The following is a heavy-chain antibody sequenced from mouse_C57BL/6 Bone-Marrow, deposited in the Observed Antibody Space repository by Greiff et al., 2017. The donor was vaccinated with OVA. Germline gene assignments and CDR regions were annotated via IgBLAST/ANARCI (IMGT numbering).Heavy chain of an antibody. J-gene: IGHJ3*01. CDR1: GFTFSDAW. V-gene: IGHV6-6*01. Sequence: EVQVVESGGGLVQPGGSMKLSCAASGFTFSDAWMDWVRQSPEKGLEWVADISNKADNHASYYAVSVKGRFTISGDDSKSSVYLQMSSLRAEDTGIYYCTRSIYYGPWFAYWGQGTLVTVSA. D-gene: IGHD2-1*01. CDR3: TRSIYYGPWFAY. CDR2: ISNKADNHAS.